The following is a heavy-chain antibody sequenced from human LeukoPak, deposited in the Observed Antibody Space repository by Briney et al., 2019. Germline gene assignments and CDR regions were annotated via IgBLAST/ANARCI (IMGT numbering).Heavy chain of an antibody. D-gene: IGHD3-10*01. Sequence: PSETLSLTCTVSGGSISSGGYYWSWIRQHPGKGLERIGYIYYSGSTYYNPSLKSRVTISVDTSKNQFSLKLSSVTAADTAVYYCARVPSGDAFDIWGQGTMVTVSS. V-gene: IGHV4-31*03. J-gene: IGHJ3*02. CDR3: ARVPSGDAFDI. CDR1: GGSISSGGYY. CDR2: IYYSGST.